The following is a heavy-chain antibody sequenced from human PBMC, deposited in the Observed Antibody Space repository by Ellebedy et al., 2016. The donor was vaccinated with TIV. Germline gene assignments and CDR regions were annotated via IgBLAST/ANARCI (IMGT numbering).Heavy chain of an antibody. CDR2: IYSGGST. CDR3: AGSSGLWSPRFDY. V-gene: IGHV3-66*01. Sequence: GESLKISCEGSGFTVSSNYMSWVRQAPGKGLEWVSVIYSGGSTYYADSVKGRFTISRDNSKNTLYLQMNSLRAEDTAVYYCAGSSGLWSPRFDYWGQGTLVTVSS. CDR1: GFTVSSNY. D-gene: IGHD5-18*01. J-gene: IGHJ4*02.